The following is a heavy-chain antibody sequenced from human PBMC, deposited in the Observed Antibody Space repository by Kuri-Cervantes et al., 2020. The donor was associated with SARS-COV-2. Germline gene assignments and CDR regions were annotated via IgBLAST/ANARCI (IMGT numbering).Heavy chain of an antibody. J-gene: IGHJ5*02. CDR1: GYTFTGYY. Sequence: ASVKVSCKASGYTFTGYYMHWVRQAPGQGLEWMGWINPNSGGTNYAQKFQGRVTMTRDTSISTAYMELSRLRSDDTAVYYCARVDWNDSWFDPWGQGTLVTVSS. CDR2: INPNSGGT. V-gene: IGHV1-2*02. CDR3: ARVDWNDSWFDP. D-gene: IGHD1-1*01.